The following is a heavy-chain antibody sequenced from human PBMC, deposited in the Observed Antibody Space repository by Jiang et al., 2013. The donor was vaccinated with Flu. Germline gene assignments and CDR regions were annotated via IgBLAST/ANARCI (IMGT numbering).Heavy chain of an antibody. J-gene: IGHJ5*01. D-gene: IGHD2-15*01. Sequence: VQLVESGGGVVQPGGSLRLSCAASGFSFSYYRMFWVRQAPGKGLEWVASIWHDGTNRKYAESVRGRFTISRDNSKNXLYMDMNSLRPDDTAIYFCATLRGSAFDTYLMDSWGQGALVSVSS. CDR1: GFSFSYYR. V-gene: IGHV3-30*02. CDR3: ATLRGSAFDTYLMDS. CDR2: IWHDGTNR.